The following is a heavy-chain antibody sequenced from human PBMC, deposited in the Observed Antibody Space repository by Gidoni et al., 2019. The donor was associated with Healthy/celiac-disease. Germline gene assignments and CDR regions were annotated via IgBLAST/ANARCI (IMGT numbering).Heavy chain of an antibody. CDR1: GGSISSYY. V-gene: IGHV4-59*01. Sequence: QVQLQESGPGLVKPSETLSLTCTVSGGSISSYYWSWIRQPPGKGLEWIGYIYYSGSTNYNPSLKSRVTISVDTSKNQFSLKLSSVTAADTAVYYCARAFPQYHTHVNGMDVWGQGTTVTVSS. CDR2: IYYSGST. D-gene: IGHD3-10*02. CDR3: ARAFPQYHTHVNGMDV. J-gene: IGHJ6*02.